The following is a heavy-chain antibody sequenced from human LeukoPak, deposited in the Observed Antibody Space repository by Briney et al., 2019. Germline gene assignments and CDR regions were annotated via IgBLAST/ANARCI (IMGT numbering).Heavy chain of an antibody. J-gene: IGHJ3*02. CDR2: IRYDGSNK. D-gene: IGHD3-10*01. CDR1: GFTFSSYG. Sequence: GGSLRLSCAASGFTFSSYGMHWVRQAPGKGLEWVAFIRYDGSNKYYADSVKGRFTISRDNSKNTLYLQMNSLRAEDTAVYYCATQISRGRPYDAFDIWGQGTMVTVSS. V-gene: IGHV3-30*02. CDR3: ATQISRGRPYDAFDI.